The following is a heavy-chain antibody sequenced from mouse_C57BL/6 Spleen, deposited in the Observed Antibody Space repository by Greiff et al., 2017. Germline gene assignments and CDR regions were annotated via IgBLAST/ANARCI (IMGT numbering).Heavy chain of an antibody. CDR3: ARFDYEDYFDY. Sequence: VQLQQPGAELVRPGSSVKLSCKASGYTFTSYWMHWVKQRPIQGLEWIGNIDPSDSETHYTQKFKDKATLTVDKSSSTAYMQLSSLTSEDSAVYYCARFDYEDYFDYWGQGTTLTVSS. J-gene: IGHJ2*01. D-gene: IGHD2-4*01. V-gene: IGHV1-52*01. CDR1: GYTFTSYW. CDR2: IDPSDSET.